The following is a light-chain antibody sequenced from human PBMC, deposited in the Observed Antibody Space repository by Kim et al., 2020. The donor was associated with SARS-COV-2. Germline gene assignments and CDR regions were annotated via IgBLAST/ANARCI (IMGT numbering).Light chain of an antibody. CDR3: QSYNSSNVV. J-gene: IGLJ2*01. Sequence: GTAVTIACTRSSGSIDGNYVQWCQQRPGGAPTTVIYEDDKRPSGVPDRFSGSIDSSSNSASLTISGLKTEDEADYYCQSYNSSNVVFGGGTQLTVL. CDR2: EDD. CDR1: SGSIDGNY. V-gene: IGLV6-57*03.